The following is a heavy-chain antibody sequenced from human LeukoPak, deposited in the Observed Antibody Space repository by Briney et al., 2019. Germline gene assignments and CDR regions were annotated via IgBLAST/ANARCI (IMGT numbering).Heavy chain of an antibody. J-gene: IGHJ4*02. Sequence: GGSLRLSCAASGFTFSSYAMSWVRQAPGKGLEWVSAISGSGGSTYYADSVKGRFTISRDNFKNTLYLQMNSLRAEDTAVYYCAKSGVYSGSSYYFDYWGQGTLVTVSS. CDR1: GFTFSSYA. CDR3: AKSGVYSGSSYYFDY. CDR2: ISGSGGST. V-gene: IGHV3-23*01. D-gene: IGHD1-26*01.